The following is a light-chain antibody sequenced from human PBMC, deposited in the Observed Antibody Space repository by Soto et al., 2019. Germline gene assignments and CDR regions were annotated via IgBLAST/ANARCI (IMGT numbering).Light chain of an antibody. CDR3: QQYKSSYVT. Sequence: DIQMTQSPSTLSASVGDRVTITCRASQSIGIWLAWYQQTPGKAPKILIYDGSTLESGVPSRFSGSGSGTEFTLIISSLQPDDLATYYCQQYKSSYVTFVQGTKVEIK. J-gene: IGKJ1*01. CDR1: QSIGIW. CDR2: DGS. V-gene: IGKV1-5*01.